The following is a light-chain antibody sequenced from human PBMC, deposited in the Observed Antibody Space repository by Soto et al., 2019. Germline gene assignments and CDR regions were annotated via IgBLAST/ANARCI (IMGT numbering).Light chain of an antibody. CDR2: DAS. Sequence: DIVLTQSPGTLCLSPGDRATLSCRASQSVSNYVAWYQQRPGQAPRLLIYDASNRATGIPARFSGSGSGTDFTLTISSLEPEDFAVYYCQQRSHGLTFGGGTKVDI. CDR3: QQRSHGLT. CDR1: QSVSNY. J-gene: IGKJ4*01. V-gene: IGKV3-11*01.